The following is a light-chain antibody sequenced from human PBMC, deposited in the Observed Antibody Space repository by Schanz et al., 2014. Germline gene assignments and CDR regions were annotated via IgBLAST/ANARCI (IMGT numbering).Light chain of an antibody. CDR1: SSDVGSYNL. CDR2: DVS. J-gene: IGLJ2*01. Sequence: QSALTQPASVSGSPGQSITISCTGTSSDVGSYNLVSWYQQHPGKAPKLMIYDVSNRPSGISNRFSGSKSGNTASLTISGLQAEDEADYYCCSFGGDTNLMIFGGGTKLTVL. CDR3: CSFGGDTNLMI. V-gene: IGLV2-23*02.